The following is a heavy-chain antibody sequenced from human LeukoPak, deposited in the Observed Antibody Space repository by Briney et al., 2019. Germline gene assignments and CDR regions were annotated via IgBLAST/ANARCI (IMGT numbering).Heavy chain of an antibody. V-gene: IGHV3-23*01. J-gene: IGHJ4*02. D-gene: IGHD6-13*01. CDR3: AREEDRAEHISYSSSWYVGDSKYFDY. CDR2: TSGSGGST. CDR1: GFTFNSYA. Sequence: GGSLRLSCAASGFTFNSYAMSWVRQAPGKGLEWVSATSGSGGSTYYADSVKGRFTISRDNAKNSLYLQMNSLRAEDTAVYYCAREEDRAEHISYSSSWYVGDSKYFDYWGQGTLVTVSS.